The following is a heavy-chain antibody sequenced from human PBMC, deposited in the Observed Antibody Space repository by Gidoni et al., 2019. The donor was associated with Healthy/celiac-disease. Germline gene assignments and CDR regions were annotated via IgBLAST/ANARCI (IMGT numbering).Heavy chain of an antibody. CDR3: ANRIVGATFNY. J-gene: IGHJ4*02. V-gene: IGHV4-34*01. D-gene: IGHD1-26*01. CDR2: INHSGST. CDR1: GGSFSGYY. Sequence: QVQLQQWGAGLLKPSETLSLTCAVYGGSFSGYYWSWIRQPPGKGLEWIGEINHSGSTNYNPSLKSRVTISVDTSKNQFSLKLSSVTAADTAVYYCANRIVGATFNYWGQGTLVTVSS.